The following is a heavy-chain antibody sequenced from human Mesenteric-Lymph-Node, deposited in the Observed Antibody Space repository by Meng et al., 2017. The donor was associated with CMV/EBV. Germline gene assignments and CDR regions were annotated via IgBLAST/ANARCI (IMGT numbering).Heavy chain of an antibody. CDR1: HFTFSNYA. V-gene: IGHV3-23*01. CDR3: AKTPPSIYCGGNCPYYFDY. Sequence: GGSLRLSCAASHFTFSNYAMAWVRQAPGKGLEWVSALSGGDTRTYYADSVKGRFTISRDNSKNTLYLQMNSLRAEDTAIYYCAKTPPSIYCGGNCPYYFDYWGQGTLVTVSS. CDR2: LSGGDTRT. D-gene: IGHD2-21*01. J-gene: IGHJ4*02.